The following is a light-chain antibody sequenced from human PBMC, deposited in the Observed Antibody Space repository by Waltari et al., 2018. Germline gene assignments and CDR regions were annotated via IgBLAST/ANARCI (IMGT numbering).Light chain of an antibody. V-gene: IGKV2-29*02. CDR3: MQGLHLPRT. Sequence: DVVMTQTPLSLSVTHGQPASISCKSRQTLLHIAGQTYLYWFLQKPGQSPQLLIYAVSSRVSGVSTKFSGSGSGTDFTLKISRVEAEDVGIYYCMQGLHLPRTFGQGTKVEMK. CDR1: QTLLHIAGQTY. J-gene: IGKJ1*01. CDR2: AVS.